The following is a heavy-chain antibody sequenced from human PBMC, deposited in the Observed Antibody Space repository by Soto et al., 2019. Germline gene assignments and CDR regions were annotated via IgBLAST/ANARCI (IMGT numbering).Heavy chain of an antibody. Sequence: ASVKVSCKASGYTFTSYDINWVRQATGQGLEWMGWMNPNSGNTGYAQKFQGRVTMTRNTSISTAYMELSSLRSEDTAVYYCARGNYYGSVSDYINYYYYYMDVWGKGTTVTVSS. D-gene: IGHD3-10*01. J-gene: IGHJ6*03. CDR3: ARGNYYGSVSDYINYYYYYMDV. CDR1: GYTFTSYD. V-gene: IGHV1-8*01. CDR2: MNPNSGNT.